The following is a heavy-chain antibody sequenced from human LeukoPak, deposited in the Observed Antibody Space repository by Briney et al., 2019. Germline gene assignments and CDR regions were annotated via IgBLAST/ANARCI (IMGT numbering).Heavy chain of an antibody. CDR2: IVASGGST. V-gene: IGHV3-23*01. D-gene: IGHD3-10*01. J-gene: IGHJ4*02. CDR1: GFTFSSYA. CDR3: AKDAVAPGSGGDYFDV. Sequence: GGSLRLSCAASGFTFSSYAMTWVRQAPGMGLEWVSTIVASGGSTYCADSVKGRFTISRDNSKNTLFLQMNRLRAEDTALYYCAKDAVAPGSGGDYFDVWGQGTLVAVSS.